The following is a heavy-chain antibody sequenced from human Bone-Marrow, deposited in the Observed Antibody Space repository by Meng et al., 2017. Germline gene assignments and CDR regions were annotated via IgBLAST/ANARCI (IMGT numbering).Heavy chain of an antibody. D-gene: IGHD4-17*01. CDR2: IYYSGTT. CDR3: VGTTVTTSWGDAFDI. CDR1: GGSIRSSSYY. V-gene: IGHV4-39*07. Sequence: GSLRLSCTVSGGSIRSSSYYWGWIRQPPGKGLEWIGSIYYSGTTYYNPSLKSRVTISVDTSKNQFSLKLSSVTAADTAVYYCVGTTVTTSWGDAFDIWGQGTMVTVSS. J-gene: IGHJ3*02.